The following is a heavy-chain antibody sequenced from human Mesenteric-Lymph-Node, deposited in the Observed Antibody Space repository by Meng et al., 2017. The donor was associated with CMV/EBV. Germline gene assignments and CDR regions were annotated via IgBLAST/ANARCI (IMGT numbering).Heavy chain of an antibody. J-gene: IGHJ4*02. Sequence: SETLSLTCTVSGYSISSGYYWGWIRQPPGKGLEWIGSIYHSGSTYYNPSLKSRVTISVDTSKNQFSLKLSSVTAADTAVYYCARGHCSSTSCYKGVFDYWGQGTLVTVSS. D-gene: IGHD2-2*02. V-gene: IGHV4-38-2*02. CDR2: IYHSGST. CDR3: ARGHCSSTSCYKGVFDY. CDR1: GYSISSGYY.